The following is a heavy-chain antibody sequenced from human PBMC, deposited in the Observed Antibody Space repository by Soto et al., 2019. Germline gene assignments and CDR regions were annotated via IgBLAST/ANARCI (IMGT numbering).Heavy chain of an antibody. V-gene: IGHV3-11*01. Sequence: QVHLVESGGGLVKPGGSLRLSCTVSGFAFRHNYLTWIRQAPGKGLEWLSYISTSGSPAYYADSVKGLFTISTYNAKKSLYLPMDSLRAEDTGVYYCATGGIYYEAWGQGTLVTVSS. J-gene: IGHJ5*02. D-gene: IGHD1-26*01. CDR1: GFAFRHNY. CDR3: ATGGIYYEA. CDR2: ISTSGSPA.